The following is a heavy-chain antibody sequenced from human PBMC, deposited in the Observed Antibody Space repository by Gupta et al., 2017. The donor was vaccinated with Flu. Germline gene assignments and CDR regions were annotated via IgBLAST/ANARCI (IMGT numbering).Heavy chain of an antibody. J-gene: IGHJ3*02. Sequence: QVQLVQSGAAVKKPGSSVKVSCKASGGTFSSYAISWVRQAPGQGLEWMGGIIPIFGTANYAQKFQGRVTITADESTSTAYMELSSLRSEDTAVYYCARVSSTKLVRQTWKQLWFADAFDIWGQGTMVTVSS. CDR3: ARVSSTKLVRQTWKQLWFADAFDI. D-gene: IGHD5-18*01. CDR1: GGTFSSYA. CDR2: IIPIFGTA. V-gene: IGHV1-69*01.